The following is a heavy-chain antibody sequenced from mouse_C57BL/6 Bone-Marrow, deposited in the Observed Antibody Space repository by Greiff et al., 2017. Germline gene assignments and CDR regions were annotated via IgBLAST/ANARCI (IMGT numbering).Heavy chain of an antibody. CDR3: TRRGKEGHAMDD. Sequence: EVKLQESGTVLARPGASVKMSCKTSGYTFTSYWMHWVQQRPGQGLEWIGAIYPGNSDTNYNQKFKGKAKLTEATSASTAYMELSSRTNEDSTVYYWTRRGKEGHAMDDWGRGSSVTVAS. CDR2: IYPGNSDT. J-gene: IGHJ4*01. V-gene: IGHV1-5*01. CDR1: GYTFTSYW.